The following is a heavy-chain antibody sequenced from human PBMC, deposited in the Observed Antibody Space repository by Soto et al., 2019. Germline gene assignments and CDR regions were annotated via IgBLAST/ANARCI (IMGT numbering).Heavy chain of an antibody. V-gene: IGHV4-4*02. CDR1: GGSISSSNW. Sequence: SETLSLTCAVSGGSISSSNWWSWVRQPPGKGLEWIGEIYPSGSTNYKSSLKSRVTISVDKSKNRFSLKLSSVTAADTAVYYCATAPKTFGFVTWYYYYYGMDFWGQGTTVTVSS. D-gene: IGHD3-3*01. CDR2: IYPSGST. J-gene: IGHJ6*02. CDR3: ATAPKTFGFVTWYYYYYGMDF.